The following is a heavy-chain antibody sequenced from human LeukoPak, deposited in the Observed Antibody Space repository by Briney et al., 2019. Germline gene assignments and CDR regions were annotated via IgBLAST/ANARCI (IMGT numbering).Heavy chain of an antibody. CDR3: AGGYYSSTSCYKFDY. CDR1: GGTFSSYT. V-gene: IGHV1-69*02. Sequence: ASVKVSCKASGGTFSSYTISWVRQAPGQGLEWMGRIIPILGIANYAQKFQGRVTITADKTTSTAYMELSSLRSEDTAVYYCAGGYYSSTSCYKFDYWGQGTLVTVSS. J-gene: IGHJ4*02. CDR2: IIPILGIA. D-gene: IGHD2-2*02.